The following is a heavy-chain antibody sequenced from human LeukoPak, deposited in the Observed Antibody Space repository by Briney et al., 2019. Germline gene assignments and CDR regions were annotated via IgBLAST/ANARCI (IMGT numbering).Heavy chain of an antibody. V-gene: IGHV3-7*01. D-gene: IGHD2-15*01. CDR1: GFTFSSDW. J-gene: IGHJ4*02. Sequence: PGGALRLSCAASGFTFSSDWMSWVRQAPGKGLEWVANIKQDGSEKYYVDSVKGRFTISRDNAKNSLYLQMNSLRAEDTAVYYCASSPDCSGGSCYNTYYFDYWGQGTLVTVSS. CDR3: ASSPDCSGGSCYNTYYFDY. CDR2: IKQDGSEK.